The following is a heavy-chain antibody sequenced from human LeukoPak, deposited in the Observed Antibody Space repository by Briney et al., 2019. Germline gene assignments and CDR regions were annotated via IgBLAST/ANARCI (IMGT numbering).Heavy chain of an antibody. V-gene: IGHV4-39*01. J-gene: IGHJ3*02. CDR2: IYYSGST. Sequence: PSETLSLTCTVSGGSISSSSYYWGWIRQPPGKGLEWIGSIYYSGSTYYNPSLKSRVTISVDTSKNQFSLKLSSVTAADTAVYYCARLYGDYPNDAFDIWGQETMVTVSS. CDR1: GGSISSSSYY. CDR3: ARLYGDYPNDAFDI. D-gene: IGHD4-17*01.